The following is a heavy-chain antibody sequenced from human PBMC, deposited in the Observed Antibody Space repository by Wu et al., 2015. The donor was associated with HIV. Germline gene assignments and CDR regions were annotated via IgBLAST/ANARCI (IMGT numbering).Heavy chain of an antibody. CDR3: ARGSTGYQIFDI. CDR2: FIPIFGTT. Sequence: QVQLIQSGAEVKKPGSSVKVSCKASGDTFSSYTFSWVRQAPSQGLEWMGRFIPIFGTTNYAPRFQDRVSITADTSTNTVYLEMSGLRSEDTALYYCARGSTGYQIFDIWGQGTMIIVSS. D-gene: IGHD3-9*01. J-gene: IGHJ3*02. V-gene: IGHV1-69*08. CDR1: GDTFSSYT.